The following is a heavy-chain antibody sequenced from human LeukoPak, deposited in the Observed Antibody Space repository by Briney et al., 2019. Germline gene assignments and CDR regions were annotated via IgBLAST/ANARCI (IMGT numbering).Heavy chain of an antibody. CDR3: ARSPGYYLDY. CDR1: GGSISGYY. V-gene: IGHV4-59*01. Sequence: SETLSLTCTVSGGSISGYYWSWIRQPPGKGLEWIAYIYYSGSTNYNPSLKSRVTISVDRSKNQCSLKVNSVTAADTAVYYCARSPGYYLDYWGQGTLVTVSS. D-gene: IGHD6-13*01. CDR2: IYYSGST. J-gene: IGHJ4*02.